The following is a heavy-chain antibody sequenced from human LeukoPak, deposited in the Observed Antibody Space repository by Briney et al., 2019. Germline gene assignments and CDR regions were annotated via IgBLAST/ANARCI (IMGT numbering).Heavy chain of an antibody. CDR3: AKNTRTSGRSEIDY. CDR1: GFTFDDYG. J-gene: IGHJ4*02. V-gene: IGHV3-20*04. D-gene: IGHD2-15*01. CDR2: IDWNGAGT. Sequence: GGSLRLSCAASGFTFDDYGMSWVRQAPGKGLELVSGIDWNGAGTGYADSVKGRFTTSRDNANNSLYMQMNSLRAEDTALYYCAKNTRTSGRSEIDYWGQGTLVTVSS.